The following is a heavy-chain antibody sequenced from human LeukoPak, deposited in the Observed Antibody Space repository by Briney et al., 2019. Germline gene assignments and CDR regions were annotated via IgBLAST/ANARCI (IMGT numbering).Heavy chain of an antibody. J-gene: IGHJ5*02. CDR2: IFYSGST. Sequence: PSETLSLTCTVSSGSISTSNYYWGWVRQPPGKALEWIGNIFYSGSTYYSPSLKSRVTISLDTSRNQSSLKLNSVTAADTAVYYCAKVRPTEGPLCSFDPWGQGTLVTASS. D-gene: IGHD4-11*01. CDR3: AKVRPTEGPLCSFDP. CDR1: SGSISTSNYY. V-gene: IGHV4-39*07.